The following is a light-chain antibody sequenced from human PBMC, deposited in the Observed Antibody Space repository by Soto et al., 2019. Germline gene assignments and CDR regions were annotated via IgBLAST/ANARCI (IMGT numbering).Light chain of an antibody. J-gene: IGLJ2*01. Sequence: QSVLTQPPSASGTPGQRVTISCSGSSSNIGSNAVNWYQHLPGTAPKLLIYLNNQWPSGVPDRFSGSKSGTSASLAISGLQSEDEAVYYCATWDVSLNGPVFGGGTQLTVL. CDR3: ATWDVSLNGPV. CDR1: SSNIGSNA. CDR2: LNN. V-gene: IGLV1-44*01.